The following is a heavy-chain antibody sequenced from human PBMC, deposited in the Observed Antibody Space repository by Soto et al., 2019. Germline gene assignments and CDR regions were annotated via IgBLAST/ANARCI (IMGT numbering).Heavy chain of an antibody. CDR3: ARAREGSPAAAFDY. CDR1: GGSFSGYY. D-gene: IGHD3-10*01. V-gene: IGHV4-34*01. J-gene: IGHJ4*02. Sequence: SETLSLTCAVYGGSFSGYYWSWIRQPPGKGLEWIGEINHSGSTNYNPSLKSRVTISVDTSKNQFSLKLSSVTAADTAVYYCARAREGSPAAAFDYWGQGTLVTVSS. CDR2: INHSGST.